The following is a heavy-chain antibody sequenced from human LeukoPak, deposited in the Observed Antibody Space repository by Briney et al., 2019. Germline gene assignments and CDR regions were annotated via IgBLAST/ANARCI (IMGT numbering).Heavy chain of an antibody. D-gene: IGHD2-15*01. V-gene: IGHV3-7*01. Sequence: SGGSLRLSCAASGFTFSSYWMSWVRQAPGKGLEWVANIKQDGSEKYYVDSVKGRLTISRDNAKNSLYLQMNSLRAEVTAVYYCARDFGVFCSGGSCPFDYWGQGTLVTVSS. J-gene: IGHJ4*02. CDR3: ARDFGVFCSGGSCPFDY. CDR2: IKQDGSEK. CDR1: GFTFSSYW.